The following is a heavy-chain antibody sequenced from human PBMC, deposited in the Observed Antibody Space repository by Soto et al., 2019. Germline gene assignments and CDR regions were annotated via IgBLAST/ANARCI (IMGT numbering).Heavy chain of an antibody. CDR3: ARASSGYDYSYAFDI. J-gene: IGHJ3*02. V-gene: IGHV1-69*02. CDR1: GGTFSSYT. Sequence: ASVKVSCKASGGTFSSYTISWVRQAPGQGLEWMGRIIPILGIANYAQKFQGRVTITADKSTSTAYMELSSLRSEDTAVYYCARASSGYDYSYAFDIWGQGTMVTVSS. CDR2: IIPILGIA. D-gene: IGHD5-12*01.